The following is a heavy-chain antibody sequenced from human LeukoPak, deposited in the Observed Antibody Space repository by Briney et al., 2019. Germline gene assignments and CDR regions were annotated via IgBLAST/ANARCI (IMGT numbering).Heavy chain of an antibody. Sequence: GASVKVSCKASGYTFTGYYMHWVRQAPGQGLEWMGWINPNSGGTNYAQKFQGRVTMTRDTSISTAYMELSRLRSDDTAVYYCARGRPHRKQYSSMDRGAFDIWGQGTMVTVSS. J-gene: IGHJ3*02. CDR3: ARGRPHRKQYSSMDRGAFDI. V-gene: IGHV1-2*02. CDR1: GYTFTGYY. CDR2: INPNSGGT. D-gene: IGHD3-10*01.